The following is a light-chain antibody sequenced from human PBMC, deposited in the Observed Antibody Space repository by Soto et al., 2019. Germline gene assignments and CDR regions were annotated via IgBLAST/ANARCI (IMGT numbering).Light chain of an antibody. CDR3: QQSYDSPQT. Sequence: QMTQSPSSLSASVGDRVTITCRASQSIATFLNWYQQKLGKAPKLLIYATSNLQGGVPSRFSGSGSGTDSTLTISSLQPEDFASYYCQQSYDSPQTFGQGTKVEI. J-gene: IGKJ1*01. CDR1: QSIATF. V-gene: IGKV1-39*01. CDR2: ATS.